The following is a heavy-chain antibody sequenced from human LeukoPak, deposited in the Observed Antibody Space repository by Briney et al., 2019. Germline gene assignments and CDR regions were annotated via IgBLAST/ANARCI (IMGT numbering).Heavy chain of an antibody. Sequence: SHTLSLICAISGHILSRNSAAWTSGRQSPSRGLERQERKYYRPKLYNDYAVSVKSRITINPDTSKNQISLQLNSVTPEDTAVYYCARDLMTTVTLEGMDVWGKGTTVTVSS. J-gene: IGHJ6*04. CDR1: GHILSRNSAA. V-gene: IGHV6-1*01. CDR2: KYYRPKLYN. D-gene: IGHD4-17*01. CDR3: ARDLMTTVTLEGMDV.